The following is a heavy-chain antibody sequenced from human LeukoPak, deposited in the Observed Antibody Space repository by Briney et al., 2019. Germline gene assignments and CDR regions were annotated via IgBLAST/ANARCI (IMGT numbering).Heavy chain of an antibody. J-gene: IGHJ4*02. Sequence: PGGSLRLSCAASGFTFSSYSMNWVRQAPGKGLEWVSYISSSSSTIYYADSVKGRFTISRDNAKNSLYLQMNSLRAEDTAVYYCARGDDSSGGDYWGQGTLVTVSS. CDR2: ISSSSSTI. CDR1: GFTFSSYS. CDR3: ARGDDSSGGDY. V-gene: IGHV3-48*04. D-gene: IGHD3-22*01.